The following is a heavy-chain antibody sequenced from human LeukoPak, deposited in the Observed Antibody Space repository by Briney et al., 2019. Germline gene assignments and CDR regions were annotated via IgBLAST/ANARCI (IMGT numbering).Heavy chain of an antibody. J-gene: IGHJ4*02. Sequence: ASVKVTCKASGYTFTDSYMHWVRQAPGQGLEWMGWINPNSGGTNYAQKFQGRVTMTRDTSITTAYMDLSRLRSDDTAVYYCARGVGGNARWRNFDWSKKIPMRDYFDYWGQGTLVTVSS. V-gene: IGHV1-2*02. CDR1: GYTFTDSY. CDR3: ARGVGGNARWRNFDWSKKIPMRDYFDY. D-gene: IGHD3-9*01. CDR2: INPNSGGT.